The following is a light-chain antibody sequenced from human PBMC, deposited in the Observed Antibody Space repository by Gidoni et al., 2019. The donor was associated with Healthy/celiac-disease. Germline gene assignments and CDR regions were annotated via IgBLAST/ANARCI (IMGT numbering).Light chain of an antibody. CDR1: QSVSSSY. J-gene: IGKJ2*02. V-gene: IGKV3-20*01. CDR2: GAS. Sequence: IVLTQSPGTRSLCPGERATLSCRASQSVSSSYLAWYQQKPGQAPRLLIYGASSRAAGIPDRFSGSGSGTDFTLTISRLNPEDFAVYYCQQYGSSPRTFGQGTKLEIK. CDR3: QQYGSSPRT.